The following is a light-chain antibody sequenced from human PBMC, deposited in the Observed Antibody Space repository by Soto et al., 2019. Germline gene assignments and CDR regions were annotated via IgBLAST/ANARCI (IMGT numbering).Light chain of an antibody. J-gene: IGLJ2*01. Sequence: QSVLTQPPSASGSPGQSVTISCTGTSSDVGGYNYVSWYQHHPGKAPKLMIYEVSKRPSGVPDRFSGSKSGNTASLTVSGLQPEDEADYYCSSYAGSNNVIFGGGTKVTVL. V-gene: IGLV2-8*01. CDR3: SSYAGSNNVI. CDR2: EVS. CDR1: SSDVGGYNY.